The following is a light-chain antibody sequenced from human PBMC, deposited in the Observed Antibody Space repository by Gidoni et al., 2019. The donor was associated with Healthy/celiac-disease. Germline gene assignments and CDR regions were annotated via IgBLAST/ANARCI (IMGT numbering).Light chain of an antibody. Sequence: SYVLTSPSSVSVALGQTARITCRGNNIGSKGVHWYQQKPGQAPVLVVYDDSDRPSGIPERFSGSNSGNTATLTISRVEAGDEADYYCQVWDSSSDHVVFGGGTKLTVL. V-gene: IGLV3-21*02. CDR2: DDS. CDR3: QVWDSSSDHVV. J-gene: IGLJ2*01. CDR1: NIGSKG.